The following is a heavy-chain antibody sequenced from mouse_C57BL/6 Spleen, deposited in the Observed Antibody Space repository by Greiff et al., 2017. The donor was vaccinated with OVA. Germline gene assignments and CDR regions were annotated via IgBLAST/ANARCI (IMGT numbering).Heavy chain of an antibody. J-gene: IGHJ1*03. CDR2: INPGSGGT. V-gene: IGHV1-54*01. D-gene: IGHD1-1*01. CDR1: GYAFTNYL. CDR3: AHYYYAGCDV. Sequence: QVQLKESGAELVRPGTSVKVSCKASGYAFTNYLIEWVKQRPGQGLEWIGVINPGSGGTNYNEKFKGKATLTADKSSSTAYMQLSSLTSEDSAVYFCAHYYYAGCDVWGTGTTVTVSS.